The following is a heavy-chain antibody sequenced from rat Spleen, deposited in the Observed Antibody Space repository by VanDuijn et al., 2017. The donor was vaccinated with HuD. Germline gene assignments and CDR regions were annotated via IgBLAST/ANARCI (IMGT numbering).Heavy chain of an antibody. Sequence: QVQLKESGPGLVQPSQTLSLTCTVSGFSLTSYNVHWVRQPTGKGLEWMGVIWTGGSTDYNSALKSRLSISRDTSKSQVFLKXXSLXTEDTXTYYXXXMYXTDYSXXWFAXXGQGTLXXVSS. CDR3: XXMYXTDYSXXWFAX. J-gene: IGHJ3*01. CDR2: IWTGGST. D-gene: IGHD1-6*01. CDR1: GFSLTSYN. V-gene: IGHV2-30*01.